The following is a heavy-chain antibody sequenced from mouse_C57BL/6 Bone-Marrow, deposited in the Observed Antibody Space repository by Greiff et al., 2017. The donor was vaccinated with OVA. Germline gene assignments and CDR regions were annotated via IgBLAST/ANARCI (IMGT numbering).Heavy chain of an antibody. CDR2: INPSTGGT. CDR1: GYSFTGYY. CDR3: ARKGIYYDYAWFVY. J-gene: IGHJ3*01. V-gene: IGHV1-42*01. Sequence: VQLQQSGPELVKPGASVKISCKASGYSFTGYYMNWVKQSPEKSLEWIGEINPSTGGTTYNQKFKAKATLTVDKSSSTAYMQLKSLTSEDSAVYYCARKGIYYDYAWFVYWGQGTLVTVSA. D-gene: IGHD2-4*01.